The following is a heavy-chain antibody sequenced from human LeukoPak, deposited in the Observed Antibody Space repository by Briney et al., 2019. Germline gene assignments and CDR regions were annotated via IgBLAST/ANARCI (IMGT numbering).Heavy chain of an antibody. Sequence: PSETLSLTCTVSGGSISSYYWSWIRQPPGKGLGWIGYIYYSGSTNYNPSLKSRVTISVDTSKNQFSLKLSSVTAADTAVYYCARHHYDIFTGYRQAAFDIWGQGTMVTVSS. CDR3: ARHHYDIFTGYRQAAFDI. D-gene: IGHD3-9*01. J-gene: IGHJ3*02. CDR2: IYYSGST. V-gene: IGHV4-59*01. CDR1: GGSISSYY.